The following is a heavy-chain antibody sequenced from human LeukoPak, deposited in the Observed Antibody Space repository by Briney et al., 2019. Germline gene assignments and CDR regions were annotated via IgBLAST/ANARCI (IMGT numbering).Heavy chain of an antibody. CDR1: GFTFSSYA. V-gene: IGHV3-23*01. CDR2: ISGSGGST. J-gene: IGHJ4*02. Sequence: GGSLRLSCAASGFTFSSYAMSWVRQAPGRGLEGVSAISGSGGSTYYADSVKGRITISRDKYKNTLYLQMNSLRAEDTAVYYCAKDLLPWGTMVTFDYWGQGTLVTVSS. CDR3: AKDLLPWGTMVTFDY. D-gene: IGHD5-18*01.